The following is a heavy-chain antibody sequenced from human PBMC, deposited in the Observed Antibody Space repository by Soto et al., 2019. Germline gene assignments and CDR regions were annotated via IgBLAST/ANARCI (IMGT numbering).Heavy chain of an antibody. CDR3: ARVGDRAVRDYYFDY. J-gene: IGHJ4*02. V-gene: IGHV4-61*01. Sequence: PSEALGVTCTVGGGCVSIGSYYRSWIRQPPGKGLEWISYIYYSGSPTYSPSLKSRATISVDTSKNQFSLKLSSVTAADTAVYYCARVGDRAVRDYYFDYWGQGTLVTVSS. D-gene: IGHD3-10*01. CDR1: GGCVSIGSYY. CDR2: IYYSGSP.